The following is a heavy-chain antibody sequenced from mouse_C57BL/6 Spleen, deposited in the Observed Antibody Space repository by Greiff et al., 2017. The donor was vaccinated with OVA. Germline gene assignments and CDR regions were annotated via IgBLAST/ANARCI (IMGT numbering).Heavy chain of an antibody. Sequence: VQLQQSGPELVKPGASVKISCKASGYTFTDYYMNWVKQSHGKSLEWIGDINPNNGGTSYNQKFKGKATLTVDKSSSTAYMELRSLTSEDSAVYYCARGGIYYDYDGYFDVWGTGTTVTVSS. J-gene: IGHJ1*03. CDR2: INPNNGGT. V-gene: IGHV1-26*01. D-gene: IGHD2-4*01. CDR1: GYTFTDYY. CDR3: ARGGIYYDYDGYFDV.